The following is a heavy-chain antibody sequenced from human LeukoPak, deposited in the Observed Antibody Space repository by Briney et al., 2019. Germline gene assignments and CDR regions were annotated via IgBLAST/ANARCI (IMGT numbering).Heavy chain of an antibody. CDR1: GGSISSYY. CDR2: IYYSGST. D-gene: IGHD2-2*02. V-gene: IGHV4-59*01. J-gene: IGHJ4*02. CDR3: ARSYRYCSSTSCYTYGY. Sequence: SETLSLTCTVSGGSISSYYWSWIRQPPGKGLEWIGYIYYSGSTNYNPSLKSRVTISVDTFKNQFSLKLSSVTAADTAVYYCARSYRYCSSTSCYTYGYWGQGTLVTVSS.